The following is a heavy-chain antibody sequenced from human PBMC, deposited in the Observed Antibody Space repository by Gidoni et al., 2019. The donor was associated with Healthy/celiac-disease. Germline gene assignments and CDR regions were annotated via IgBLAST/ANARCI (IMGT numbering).Heavy chain of an antibody. CDR1: GCTFSCYD. Sequence: EVQLVESGGGWVQPGGSLRLSGAAAGCTFSCYDLPWVRQATGKGLEWVSAIGTAGYTYYPGSVKGRFTISRENAKNSLYLQMNSLRAGDTAVYYCARYSSAHDAFDIWGQGTMVTVSS. CDR3: ARYSSAHDAFDI. D-gene: IGHD5-18*01. V-gene: IGHV3-13*01. J-gene: IGHJ3*02. CDR2: IGTAGYT.